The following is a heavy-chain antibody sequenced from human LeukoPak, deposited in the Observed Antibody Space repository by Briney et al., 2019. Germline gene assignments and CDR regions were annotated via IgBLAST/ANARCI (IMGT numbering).Heavy chain of an antibody. V-gene: IGHV3-48*03. CDR1: GFTFSSYD. CDR2: ISSSGSSI. D-gene: IGHD2-8*02. Sequence: GGCLRLSCAVSGFTFSSYDMNWVRQAPGKGLEWVSYISSSGSSIYYADSVKGRFTISRDNAKNSLYLQMNSLRDEDTAVYYFAGRPGTGYRIDYWGQGTLVTVSS. CDR3: AGRPGTGYRIDY. J-gene: IGHJ4*02.